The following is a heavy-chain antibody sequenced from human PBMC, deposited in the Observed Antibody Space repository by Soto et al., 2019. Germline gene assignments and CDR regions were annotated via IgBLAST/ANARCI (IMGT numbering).Heavy chain of an antibody. D-gene: IGHD6-13*01. CDR3: ARSVYSSSRGRRAWLAY. CDR2: MNPNSGNT. J-gene: IGHJ4*02. V-gene: IGHV1-8*01. Sequence: ASVKVSCKASGYTFTSYDINWVRQATGQGLEWMGWMNPNSGNTGYAQKFQGRVTMTRNTSISTAYMELSSLRSEDTAVYYCARSVYSSSRGRRAWLAYWGQGTLVTVSS. CDR1: GYTFTSYD.